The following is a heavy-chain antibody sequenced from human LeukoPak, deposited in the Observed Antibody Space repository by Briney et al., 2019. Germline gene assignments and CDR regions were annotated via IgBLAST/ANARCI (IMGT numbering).Heavy chain of an antibody. CDR3: AGTYKFLEDY. D-gene: IGHD1-14*01. Sequence: PSETLSLTCIVSGGSISSSSYYWGWIRQPPGKGLEWIGSIYYSGSTYYNPSLKSRVTISVDTSKNQFSLRLNSVTAADTAVYYCAGTYKFLEDYWGQGTLVTVSS. CDR1: GGSISSSSYY. J-gene: IGHJ4*02. CDR2: IYYSGST. V-gene: IGHV4-39*01.